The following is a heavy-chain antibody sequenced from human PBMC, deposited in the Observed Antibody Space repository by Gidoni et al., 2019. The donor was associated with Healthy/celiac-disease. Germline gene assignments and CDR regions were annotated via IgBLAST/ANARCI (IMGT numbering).Heavy chain of an antibody. Sequence: RQAPGQGLEWMGGIIPILGIANYAQKFQGRVTITADKSTSTAYMELSSLRSEDTAVYYCARWDLMVRGGETYYYYGMDVWGQGTTVTVSS. CDR2: IIPILGIA. D-gene: IGHD3-10*01. V-gene: IGHV1-69*10. J-gene: IGHJ6*02. CDR3: ARWDLMVRGGETYYYYGMDV.